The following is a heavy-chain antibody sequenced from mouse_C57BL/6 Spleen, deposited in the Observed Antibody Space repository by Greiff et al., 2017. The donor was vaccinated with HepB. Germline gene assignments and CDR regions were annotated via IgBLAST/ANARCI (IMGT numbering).Heavy chain of an antibody. Sequence: QVQLQQPGAELVRPGTSVKLSCKASGYTFTSYWMHWVKQRPGQGLEWIGVIDPSDSYTNYNQKFKGKATLTVDTSSSTAYMQLSSLTSEDSAVYYCARSISLIATVVAFYYFDYWGQGTTLTVSS. CDR1: GYTFTSYW. J-gene: IGHJ2*01. CDR3: ARSISLIATVVAFYYFDY. V-gene: IGHV1-59*01. CDR2: IDPSDSYT. D-gene: IGHD1-1*01.